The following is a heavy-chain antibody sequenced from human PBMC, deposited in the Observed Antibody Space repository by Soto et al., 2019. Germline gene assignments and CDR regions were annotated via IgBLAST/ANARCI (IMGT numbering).Heavy chain of an antibody. D-gene: IGHD6-13*01. J-gene: IGHJ4*02. CDR3: ARAAADPDY. CDR1: GFIFSNS. Sequence: PGGSLRLSCAASGFIFSNSMGWLRQAPGKGLEWVAVIWYDGSNEYYADSVKGRFTISRDNSKNTLYLQMNSLRAEDSAVYYCARAAADPDYWGQGTLVTVSS. CDR2: IWYDGSNE. V-gene: IGHV3-33*08.